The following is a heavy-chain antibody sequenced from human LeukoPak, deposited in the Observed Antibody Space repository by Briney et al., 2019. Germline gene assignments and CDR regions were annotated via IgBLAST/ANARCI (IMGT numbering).Heavy chain of an antibody. CDR3: TKDPSGDYYYYYMDV. D-gene: IGHD3-10*01. Sequence: PGGSLRLSCAASGFRFSSYSMNWVRQAPGKGLEWVSYISHTGSTMSYADSVKGRFTISRDNARNSLHLQMNSLRAEDTALYYCTKDPSGDYYYYYMDVWGKGTTVTVSS. CDR2: ISHTGSTM. J-gene: IGHJ6*03. V-gene: IGHV3-48*04. CDR1: GFRFSSYS.